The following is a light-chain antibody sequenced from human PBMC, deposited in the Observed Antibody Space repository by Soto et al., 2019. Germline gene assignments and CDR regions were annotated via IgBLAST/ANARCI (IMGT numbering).Light chain of an antibody. CDR2: EVS. CDR1: SSDVGSYNL. V-gene: IGLV2-23*02. CDR3: CSYAGSSTFPYV. J-gene: IGLJ1*01. Sequence: QSVLTQPASVSWSPGQSITISCTGTSSDVGSYNLVSWYQHHPGKAPKLMIYEVSKRPSGVSNRFSGSKSGNTASLTISVLQAEDEADYYCCSYAGSSTFPYVFGTGTKVTVL.